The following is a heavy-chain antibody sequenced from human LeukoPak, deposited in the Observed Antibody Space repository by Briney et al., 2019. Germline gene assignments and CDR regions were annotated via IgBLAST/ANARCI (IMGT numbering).Heavy chain of an antibody. V-gene: IGHV3-23*01. CDR3: AKDLQSDGKWDVDY. D-gene: IGHD1-26*01. CDR1: GFIFSSYT. CDR2: VGIGGDK. J-gene: IGHJ4*02. Sequence: GGSLRLSCAASGFIFSSYTTSWVRQAPGKGLEWVSSVGIGGDKYYADSVKGRFTISRDNSKNTLFLQMNNLRDEDTATYYCAKDLQSDGKWDVDYWGRGILVTVSS.